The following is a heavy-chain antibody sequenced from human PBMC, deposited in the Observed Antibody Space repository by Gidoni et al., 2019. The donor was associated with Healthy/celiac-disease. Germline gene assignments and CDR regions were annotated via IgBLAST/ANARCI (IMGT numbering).Heavy chain of an antibody. CDR2: ISSSSSYI. J-gene: IGHJ3*02. CDR3: ASSNYLTPGAFDI. D-gene: IGHD1-20*01. V-gene: IGHV3-21*01. Sequence: EVQLVESGGGLVKPGGSLRLSCAASGFTFSSYSMNWVRQAPGKGLEWVSSISSSSSYIYYADSVKGRFTISRDNAKNSLYLQMNSLRAEDTAVYYCASSNYLTPGAFDIWGQGTMVTVSS. CDR1: GFTFSSYS.